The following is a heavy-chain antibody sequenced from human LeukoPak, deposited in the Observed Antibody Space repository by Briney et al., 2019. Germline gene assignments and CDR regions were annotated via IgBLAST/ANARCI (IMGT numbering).Heavy chain of an antibody. J-gene: IGHJ4*02. CDR3: AKVLRAYYYDSSGYYTGPFDY. CDR2: ISSTSSTT. CDR1: GFTFSSYT. D-gene: IGHD3-22*01. Sequence: GGSLRLSCAASGFTFSSYTMNWVRQAPGKGLEWVSYISSTSSTTYYADSVKGRFTISRDNSKNTLYLQMNSLRAEDTAVYYCAKVLRAYYYDSSGYYTGPFDYWGQGTLVTVSS. V-gene: IGHV3-48*01.